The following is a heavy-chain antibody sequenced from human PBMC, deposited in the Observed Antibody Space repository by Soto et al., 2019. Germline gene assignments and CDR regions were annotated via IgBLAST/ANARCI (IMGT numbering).Heavy chain of an antibody. CDR3: ARVNVVVVAATREYYFDY. D-gene: IGHD2-15*01. CDR1: GYTFSSYC. V-gene: IGHV1-2*02. Sequence: GASVKVSSMASGYTFSSYCMHWVRQAPGQGLEWMGWINPNSGGTNYAQKFQGRVTMTRDTSISTAYMELSRLRSDDTAVYYCARVNVVVVAATREYYFDYWGQGTLVPVSS. CDR2: INPNSGGT. J-gene: IGHJ4*02.